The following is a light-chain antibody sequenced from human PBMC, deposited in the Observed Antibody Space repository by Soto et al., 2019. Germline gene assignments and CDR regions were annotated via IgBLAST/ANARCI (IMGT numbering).Light chain of an antibody. CDR2: GAS. V-gene: IGKV3-20*01. CDR3: RPLAT. CDR1: QSVSSSY. Sequence: EIVLTQSPGTLSLSPGERATLSCRASQSVSSSYLAWYQQKPGQAPRLLIYGASSRATGIPDRFSGSGSGTDFTLTISRLEPEDFAVYYCRPLATFGQGTKVEIK. J-gene: IGKJ1*01.